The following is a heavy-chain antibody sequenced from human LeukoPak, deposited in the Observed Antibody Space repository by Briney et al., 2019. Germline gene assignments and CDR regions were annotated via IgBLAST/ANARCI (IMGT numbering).Heavy chain of an antibody. V-gene: IGHV1-18*01. D-gene: IGHD3-22*01. Sequence: ASVKVSCKASGYTFTSYGTSWVRQAPGQGLEWMGWISAYNGNTNYAQKLQGKVTMTTDTSTSTAYMELRSLRSDDTAMYYCARETLGSSGYYWFDPWGQGTLVTVSS. CDR2: ISAYNGNT. CDR1: GYTFTSYG. J-gene: IGHJ5*02. CDR3: ARETLGSSGYYWFDP.